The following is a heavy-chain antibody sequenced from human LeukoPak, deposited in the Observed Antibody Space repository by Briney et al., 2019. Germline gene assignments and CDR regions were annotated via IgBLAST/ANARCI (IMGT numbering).Heavy chain of an antibody. D-gene: IGHD3-10*01. J-gene: IGHJ4*02. CDR3: ARDKYYGSGSYFEA. CDR2: ISYDGSNR. V-gene: IGHV3-30*03. CDR1: GFTFSSYG. Sequence: PGGSLRLSCAASGFTFSSYGMHWVRQAPGKGREGVTVISYDGSNRYYVDSVKGRFTISRDNSNNTLYLQMSSLRPDDTAVYYCARDKYYGSGSYFEAWGQGTLVTVSS.